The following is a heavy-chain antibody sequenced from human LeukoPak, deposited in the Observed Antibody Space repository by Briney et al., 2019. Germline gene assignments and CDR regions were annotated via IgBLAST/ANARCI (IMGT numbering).Heavy chain of an antibody. CDR1: GGSFSGYY. V-gene: IGHV4-34*01. Sequence: SETLSLTCAVYGGSFSGYYWSWIPQPPGKGLEWIGKINHSGSTNYNTSLKSRVTISVDTYKNQFCLKLSSVTDADTAVYYCARGSLRYCSGGSCYFGHWGQGTLVTVSS. CDR2: INHSGST. J-gene: IGHJ1*01. CDR3: ARGSLRYCSGGSCYFGH. D-gene: IGHD2-15*01.